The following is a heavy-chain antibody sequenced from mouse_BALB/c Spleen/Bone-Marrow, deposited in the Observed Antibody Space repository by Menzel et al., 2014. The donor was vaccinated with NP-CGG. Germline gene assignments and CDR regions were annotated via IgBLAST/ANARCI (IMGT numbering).Heavy chain of an antibody. CDR3: ARYDGYFDY. CDR2: INPGSGST. V-gene: IGHV1-54*01. Sequence: VKLQESGAELVRPGTSVKVSCKASGYAFTDYLMEWLKRRPGQGLEWIGVINPGSGSTNYNEKFKDKATLTADKSSSTAYMQLSSLTSVDSAVYFCARYDGYFDYWGQGTILTVSS. D-gene: IGHD2-3*01. CDR1: GYAFTDYL. J-gene: IGHJ2*01.